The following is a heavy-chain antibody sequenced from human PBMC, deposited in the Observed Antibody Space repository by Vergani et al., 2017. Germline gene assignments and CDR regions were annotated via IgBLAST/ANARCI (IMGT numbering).Heavy chain of an antibody. CDR3: AKDPCSGGSCYYFGY. J-gene: IGHJ4*02. Sequence: QVQLVQSGAEVKKPGASVKVSCKASGYTFTSYAMHWVRQAPGQRLEWMGWINAGNGNTKYSQKFQGRVTITRDTSASTAYMELSSLRSEDTAVYYCAKDPCSGGSCYYFGYWGQGTLVTVSS. CDR1: GYTFTSYA. CDR2: INAGNGNT. V-gene: IGHV1-3*01. D-gene: IGHD2-15*01.